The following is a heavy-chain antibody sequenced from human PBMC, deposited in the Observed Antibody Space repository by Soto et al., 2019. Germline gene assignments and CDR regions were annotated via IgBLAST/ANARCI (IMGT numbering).Heavy chain of an antibody. Sequence: HPGGSLRLSCAASGFTFNNYWMSWVRQAPGKGLEWLANINQDGSIKYYVDSVKGRLTISRDNTKNSPYLQMNSLRVEDTAVYYCARIGYSSSSFDYWGQGTLVTVSS. V-gene: IGHV3-7*03. J-gene: IGHJ4*02. CDR1: GFTFNNYW. CDR2: INQDGSIK. CDR3: ARIGYSSSSFDY. D-gene: IGHD6-6*01.